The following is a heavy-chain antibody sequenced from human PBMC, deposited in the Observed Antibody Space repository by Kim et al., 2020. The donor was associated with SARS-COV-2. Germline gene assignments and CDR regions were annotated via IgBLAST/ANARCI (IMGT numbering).Heavy chain of an antibody. D-gene: IGHD3-22*01. Sequence: ADSVEVQFTISRDNYKNTLYLQMNSLGAEDTAVYYCAKDLYYYDSSGHDYWGQGTMVTVAS. J-gene: IGHJ4*02. V-gene: IGHV3-30*02. CDR3: AKDLYYYDSSGHDY.